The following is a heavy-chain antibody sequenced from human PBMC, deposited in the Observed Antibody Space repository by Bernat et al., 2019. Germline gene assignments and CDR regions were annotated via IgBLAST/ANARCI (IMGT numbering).Heavy chain of an antibody. CDR2: IYYSGST. V-gene: IGHV4-59*11. CDR3: AGMRHDYYFDY. D-gene: IGHD2-8*01. Sequence: QVQLQESGPGLVKPSETLSLTCTVSGGSISSHYWSWIRQPPGKGLEWIGHIYYSGSTNYNPSLKSRVTISVDMSNNQFSLKLSSVTAADTAVYYCAGMRHDYYFDYWGQGTLVTVSS. J-gene: IGHJ4*02. CDR1: GGSISSHY.